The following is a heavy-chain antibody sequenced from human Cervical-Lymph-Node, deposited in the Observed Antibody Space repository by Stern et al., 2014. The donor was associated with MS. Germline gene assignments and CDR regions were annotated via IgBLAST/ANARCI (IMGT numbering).Heavy chain of an antibody. Sequence: VQLVESGGSVVPPGRSLRLSCAASTFTFSAFAMHWVRQAPGKGLEWVAVISYDGKNKFYADSVQGRFAISRDNSKNTLTLQMDSLRTEDTAVYYCARQMTHGPCDLWGRGTLVTVS. CDR3: ARQMTHGPCDL. CDR2: ISYDGKNK. D-gene: IGHD2-21*02. CDR1: TFTFSAFA. J-gene: IGHJ2*01. V-gene: IGHV3-30*09.